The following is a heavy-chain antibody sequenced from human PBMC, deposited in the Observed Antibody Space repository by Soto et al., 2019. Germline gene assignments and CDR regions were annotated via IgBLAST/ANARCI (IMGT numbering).Heavy chain of an antibody. CDR2: ISHSGSI. D-gene: IGHD4-17*01. J-gene: IGHJ6*02. CDR3: ARDGYGDPYFYYGLDV. Sequence: SETLSLTCGVYGGSFSGYYWSWIRQPPGKGLEWIGYISHSGSINDNPSLKSRVTISVDTSKNQFSLKLSSVTAADTAVYYCARDGYGDPYFYYGLDVWGQGTTVTVSS. V-gene: IGHV4-34*01. CDR1: GGSFSGYY.